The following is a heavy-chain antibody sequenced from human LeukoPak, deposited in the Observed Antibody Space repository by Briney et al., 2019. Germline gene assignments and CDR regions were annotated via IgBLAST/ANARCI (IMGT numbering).Heavy chain of an antibody. Sequence: PGGSLRLSCAASGFTFSSYGMHWVRQAPGKGLEWVAVISYDGSNKYYADSVKGRFTISRDNAEKSLYLQMNSLRAEDTAVYYCATSRTSDYWGQGTLVTVSS. CDR2: ISYDGSNK. V-gene: IGHV3-30*03. J-gene: IGHJ4*02. CDR3: ATSRTSDY. D-gene: IGHD1-14*01. CDR1: GFTFSSYG.